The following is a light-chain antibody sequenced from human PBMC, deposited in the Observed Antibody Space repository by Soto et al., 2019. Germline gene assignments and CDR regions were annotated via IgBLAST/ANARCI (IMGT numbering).Light chain of an antibody. CDR2: EVS. CDR1: SSDIGGYNF. CDR3: TSYRTTTTLLYV. J-gene: IGLJ1*01. Sequence: QSALTQPASVSGSPGQSITISCTGTSSDIGGYNFVSWYQHHPGRAPKLMISEVSNRPSGVSNRFSGSKSGDTASLTISGLQAEDEADYYCTSYRTTTTLLYVFGTGTKLTVL. V-gene: IGLV2-14*01.